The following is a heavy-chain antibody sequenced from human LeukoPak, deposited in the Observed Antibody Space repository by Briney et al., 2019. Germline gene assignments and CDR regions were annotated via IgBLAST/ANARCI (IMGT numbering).Heavy chain of an antibody. CDR3: AKDATGYCSGGSCWPYYFDY. CDR1: GFTFSRYA. Sequence: PGGSLRLSCAASGFTFSRYAMGWVRQAPGKGLEWVSAISGSGGSTYYADSVKGRFTISRDNSKNTLYLQMNSLRAEDTAVYYCAKDATGYCSGGSCWPYYFDYWGQGTLVTVSS. D-gene: IGHD2-15*01. J-gene: IGHJ4*02. CDR2: ISGSGGST. V-gene: IGHV3-23*01.